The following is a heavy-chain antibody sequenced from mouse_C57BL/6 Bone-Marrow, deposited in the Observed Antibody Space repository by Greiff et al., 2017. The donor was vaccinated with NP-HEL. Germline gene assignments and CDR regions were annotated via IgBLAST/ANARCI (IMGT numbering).Heavy chain of an antibody. J-gene: IGHJ4*01. Sequence: VQVVESGAELARPGASVKLSCKASGYTFTSYGISWVKQRTGQGLEWIGEIYPRSGNTYYNEKFKGKATLTADKSSSTAYMELRSLTSEDSAVYFCARLPHYYAMDYWGQGTSVTVSS. CDR3: ARLPHYYAMDY. CDR1: GYTFTSYG. CDR2: IYPRSGNT. V-gene: IGHV1-81*01.